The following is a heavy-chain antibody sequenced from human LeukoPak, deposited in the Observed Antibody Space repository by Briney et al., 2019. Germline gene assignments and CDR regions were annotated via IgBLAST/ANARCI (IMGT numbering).Heavy chain of an antibody. D-gene: IGHD3-10*01. J-gene: IGHJ4*02. CDR1: GGPVSSDSYY. Sequence: SETLSLTCIVSGGPVSSDSYYWSWIRQPPGKGLEWIGEINHSGSTNYNPSLKSRVTISVDTSKNQFSLKLSSVTAADTAVYYCARVGLLWFGNAPYYFDYWGQGTLVTVSS. CDR2: INHSGST. V-gene: IGHV4-39*07. CDR3: ARVGLLWFGNAPYYFDY.